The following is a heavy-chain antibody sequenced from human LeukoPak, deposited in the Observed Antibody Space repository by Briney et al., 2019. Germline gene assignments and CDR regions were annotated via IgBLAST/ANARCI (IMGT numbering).Heavy chain of an antibody. Sequence: GSLRPSCAASDSTFRKHDMGWVPPTPEKGLGWVSSIAADGASWYADSVRGRFTISRDKSQNILYLQMNSLRADDTAIYYCAKGPNFGSWRAVDYWGQGSLVTVSS. CDR3: AKGPNFGSWRAVDY. J-gene: IGHJ4*02. V-gene: IGHV3-23*01. CDR2: IAADGAS. D-gene: IGHD3-10*01. CDR1: DSTFRKHD.